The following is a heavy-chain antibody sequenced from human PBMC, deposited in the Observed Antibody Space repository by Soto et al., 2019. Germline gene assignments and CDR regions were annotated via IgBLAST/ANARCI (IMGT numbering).Heavy chain of an antibody. V-gene: IGHV3-30-3*01. J-gene: IGHJ4*02. CDR3: ARGHTANAAMVTGQFDY. CDR1: GFTFYNYA. CDR2: ISYDGSIK. Sequence: QVQLVESGGGVVQPGTSLRLSCAASGFTFYNYALHWVRRAPGKGLEWVAVISYDGSIKYYADSVKGRFTISRDKSKNTLYLQLNSPRTEDMGIYHCARGHTANAAMVTGQFDYWGQGTLVTVSS. D-gene: IGHD5-18*01.